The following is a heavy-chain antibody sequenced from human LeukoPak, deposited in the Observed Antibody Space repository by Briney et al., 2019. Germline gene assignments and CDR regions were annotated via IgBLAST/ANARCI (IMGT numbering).Heavy chain of an antibody. J-gene: IGHJ4*02. Sequence: SVEVSCKASGGTFSSYAISWVRQAPGQGLEWMGRIIPILGIANYAQKFQGRVTITADKSTSTAYMELSSLRSEDTAVYYCARVNDYGLDYWGQGTLVTVSS. CDR1: GGTFSSYA. V-gene: IGHV1-69*04. D-gene: IGHD4-17*01. CDR3: ARVNDYGLDY. CDR2: IIPILGIA.